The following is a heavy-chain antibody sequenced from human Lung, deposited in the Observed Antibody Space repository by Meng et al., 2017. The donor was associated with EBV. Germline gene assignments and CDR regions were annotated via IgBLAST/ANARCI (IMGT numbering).Heavy chain of an antibody. CDR1: GDSVSSSIAA. J-gene: IGHJ2*01. Sequence: QVHLQQSGPGLVKPSQTLPLTCVISGDSVSSSIAAWTWIRQSPSRGLEWLGRTYYRSKWYNDYAVFVKSRITINPDTSKNQFSLQLNSVTPEDTAVYYCARGATSVFDLWGRGTLVTVSS. V-gene: IGHV6-1*01. CDR3: ARGATSVFDL. CDR2: TYYRSKWYN.